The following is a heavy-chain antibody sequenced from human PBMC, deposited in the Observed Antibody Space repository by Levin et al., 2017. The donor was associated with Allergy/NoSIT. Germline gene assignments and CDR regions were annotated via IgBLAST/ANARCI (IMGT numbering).Heavy chain of an antibody. J-gene: IGHJ4*02. Sequence: PGESLKISCAASGFTFSDYYMTWIRRAPGKGLEWVSYISGSGTIIYYGDAVKGRFTISRDNAESSLYLQMNSLSAEDTAVYYCARVTRCGGDCFFLDFWGQGALVTVSS. CDR3: ARVTRCGGDCFFLDF. CDR2: ISGSGTII. CDR1: GFTFSDYY. V-gene: IGHV3-11*01. D-gene: IGHD2-21*02.